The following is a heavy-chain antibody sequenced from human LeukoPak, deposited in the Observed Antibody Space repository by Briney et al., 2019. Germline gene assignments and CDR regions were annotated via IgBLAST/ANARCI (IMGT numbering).Heavy chain of an antibody. J-gene: IGHJ4*02. CDR1: GDSVSSNSAA. V-gene: IGHV6-1*01. D-gene: IGHD3-22*01. CDR3: ARANSYYYDSSGPLGY. Sequence: SQTPSLTCAISGDSVSSNSAAWNWIRQSPSRGLEWLGSTYYRSKWYNDYAVSVKSRITINPDTSKNQFSLQLNSVTPEDTAVYYCARANSYYYDSSGPLGYWGQGTLVTVSS. CDR2: TYYRSKWYN.